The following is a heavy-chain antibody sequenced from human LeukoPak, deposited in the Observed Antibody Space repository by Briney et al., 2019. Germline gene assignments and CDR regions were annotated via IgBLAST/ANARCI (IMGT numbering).Heavy chain of an antibody. CDR3: ARFAVHRRITVAGQFGLDY. J-gene: IGHJ4*02. CDR2: ISAYNGNT. V-gene: IGHV1-18*01. CDR1: GYTFTSYG. Sequence: EASVKVSCKASGYTFTSYGISWVRQAPGQGLEWMGWISAYNGNTNYAQKLQGRVTMTTDTSTSTAYMELSSLRSEDTAVYYCARFAVHRRITVAGQFGLDYWGQGTLVSLSS. D-gene: IGHD6-19*01.